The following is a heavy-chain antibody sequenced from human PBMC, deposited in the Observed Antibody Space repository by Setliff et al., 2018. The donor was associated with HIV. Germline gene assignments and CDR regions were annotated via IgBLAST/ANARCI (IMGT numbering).Heavy chain of an antibody. CDR2: ISPYNGNT. V-gene: IGHV1-18*01. Sequence: ASVKVSCKASGYTFTNFGITWVRQAPGQGLEWMGWISPYNGNTNYAPELHGRVAMTTDTSTSTASLELRSLRPDDTAVYYCARDRIPSKWLLESDYWGQGTLVTVS. CDR3: ARDRIPSKWLLESDY. CDR1: GYTFTNFG. J-gene: IGHJ4*02. D-gene: IGHD3-22*01.